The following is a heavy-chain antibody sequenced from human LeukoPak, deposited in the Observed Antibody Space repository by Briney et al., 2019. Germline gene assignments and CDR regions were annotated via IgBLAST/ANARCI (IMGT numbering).Heavy chain of an antibody. V-gene: IGHV3-72*01. CDR1: GFTFSSYS. J-gene: IGHJ6*03. D-gene: IGHD2-8*01. Sequence: GGSLRLSCAASGFTFSSYSMNWARQAPGKGLEWVGRTRNIANSYTTQYAASVKGRFTISRDDSKNSLYLQMNSLKTEDTAVYYCAREARVLYYMDVWGKGTTVTVSS. CDR2: TRNIANSYTT. CDR3: AREARVLYYMDV.